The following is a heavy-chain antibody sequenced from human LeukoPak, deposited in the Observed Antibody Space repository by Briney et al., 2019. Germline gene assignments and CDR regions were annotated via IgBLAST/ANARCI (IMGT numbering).Heavy chain of an antibody. CDR2: MNPNSGTA. Sequence: ASVKVSCKASGYTFTSYDIKWVRQATGQGLEWMGWMNPNSGTAGYAQNFQGRVTITGDTSMSTAYMELSSLRSEDTAVYYCARVTSRFWTGYYDPFDIWGQGTMVTVSS. D-gene: IGHD3/OR15-3a*01. V-gene: IGHV1-8*01. CDR1: GYTFTSYD. CDR3: ARVTSRFWTGYYDPFDI. J-gene: IGHJ3*02.